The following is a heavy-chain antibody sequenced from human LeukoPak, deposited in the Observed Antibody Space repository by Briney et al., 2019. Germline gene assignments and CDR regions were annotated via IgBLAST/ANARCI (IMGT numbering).Heavy chain of an antibody. CDR3: ASQDYYYYMDV. CDR1: GFTFSSYS. Sequence: GGSLRLSCAASGFTFSSYSMNWVRQAPGKGLEWVSYISSSRSTIYYADSVKGRFTISRDNAKNSLYLQMNSLRAEDTAVYYCASQDYYYYMDVWGVGATVTVSS. CDR2: ISSSRSTI. V-gene: IGHV3-48*01. J-gene: IGHJ6*03.